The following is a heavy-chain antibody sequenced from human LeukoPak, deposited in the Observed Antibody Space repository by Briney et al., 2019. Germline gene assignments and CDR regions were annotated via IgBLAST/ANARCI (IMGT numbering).Heavy chain of an antibody. CDR3: ARRPYSSSWYYFDY. V-gene: IGHV3-11*04. Sequence: GGSLRLSCAASGFTFSDYYMSWVRQAPGKGLEWVSYISSSGSVLQYADSVKGRFTISRDDAKNSLSLQMSSLRAEDTAVYYCARRPYSSSWYYFDYWGQGTLVTVSS. J-gene: IGHJ4*02. CDR2: ISSSGSVL. D-gene: IGHD6-13*01. CDR1: GFTFSDYY.